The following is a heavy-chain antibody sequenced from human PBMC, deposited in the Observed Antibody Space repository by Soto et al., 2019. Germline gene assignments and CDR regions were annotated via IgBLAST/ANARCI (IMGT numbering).Heavy chain of an antibody. CDR1: GGSISSYY. J-gene: IGHJ6*02. D-gene: IGHD2-21*02. Sequence: SETLSLTCTVSGGSISSYYWIWIRQPPGKGLEWIGYMYNTGSTVYNPSFKSRVTISVDTSKNQFSLKLNSVTAADTAVYYCARDLWGYCGTDCYPLDVWGQGTTVTVSS. CDR3: ARDLWGYCGTDCYPLDV. V-gene: IGHV4-59*01. CDR2: MYNTGST.